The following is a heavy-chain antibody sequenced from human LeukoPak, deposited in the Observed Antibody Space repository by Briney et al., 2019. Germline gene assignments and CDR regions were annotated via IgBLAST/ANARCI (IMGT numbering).Heavy chain of an antibody. V-gene: IGHV3-43*01. D-gene: IGHD3-10*02. CDR1: GFNFDRYT. CDR2: AGWAGGTT. Sequence: GGSLRLSCATSGFNFDRYTIHWVRQAPGKGLEWVSLAGWAGGTTFYSDSVRGRFTISRDSDRKSVYLQMNSLTTDDTAFYFCAKELDTMFFDYWGQGALVTVSS. J-gene: IGHJ4*02. CDR3: AKELDTMFFDY.